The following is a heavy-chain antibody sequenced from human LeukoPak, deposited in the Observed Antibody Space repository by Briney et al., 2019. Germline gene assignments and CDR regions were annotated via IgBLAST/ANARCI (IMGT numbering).Heavy chain of an antibody. CDR1: GGSLSAYY. CDR2: INHGGST. D-gene: IGHD4-23*01. CDR3: ARYLDYGGHSRVFQH. Sequence: PSETLSLTCAVYGGSLSAYYWTWVRQPPGKGLEWIGEINHGGSTNYNPSLKSRGTISIDTSKNKFSLKLTSVTAADTAVYYCARYLDYGGHSRVFQHWGQGTLVTVSS. J-gene: IGHJ1*01. V-gene: IGHV4-34*01.